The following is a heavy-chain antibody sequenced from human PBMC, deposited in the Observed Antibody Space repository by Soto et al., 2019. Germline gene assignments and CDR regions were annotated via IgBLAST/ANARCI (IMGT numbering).Heavy chain of an antibody. J-gene: IGHJ5*02. V-gene: IGHV3-30*18. D-gene: IGHD3-3*01. CDR1: GFSFSSYG. CDR3: AKEDNDFRFGP. CDR2: ISYDGSNK. Sequence: PGGSLRLSCAASGFSFSSYGMNWVRQAPGKGLEWAAVISYDGSNKYYADSVKGRFTISRDNSKNTLYLQMDSLRAEDTAVYYCAKEDNDFRFGPWGQGTLVTVSS.